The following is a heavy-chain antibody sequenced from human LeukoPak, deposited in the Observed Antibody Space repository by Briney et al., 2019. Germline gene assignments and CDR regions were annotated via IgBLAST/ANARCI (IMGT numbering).Heavy chain of an antibody. CDR3: ARDLAAAGN. CDR2: IYSGGST. V-gene: IGHV3-66*01. J-gene: IGHJ4*02. Sequence: GGSLRLSCAASGFTFSTYWMHWVRQAPGKGLEWVSVIYSGGSTYYADSVKGRFTISRDNSKNTLYLQMNSLRAEDTAVYYCARDLAAAGNWGQGTLVTVSS. D-gene: IGHD6-13*01. CDR1: GFTFSTYW.